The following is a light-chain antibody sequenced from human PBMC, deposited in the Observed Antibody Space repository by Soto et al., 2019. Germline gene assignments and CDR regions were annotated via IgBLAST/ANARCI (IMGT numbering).Light chain of an antibody. CDR3: SSYTSSGTVV. CDR1: SSDLGGYYY. Sequence: QSVLTQPASVSGSPGQSITISCTGTSSDLGGYYYVSWYQHHPGKATKLMIYDVSNRPSGVSNRFSGSKSGYTASLTISGLQAEDEADYYCSSYTSSGTVVFGGGTKLTVL. J-gene: IGLJ2*01. CDR2: DVS. V-gene: IGLV2-14*03.